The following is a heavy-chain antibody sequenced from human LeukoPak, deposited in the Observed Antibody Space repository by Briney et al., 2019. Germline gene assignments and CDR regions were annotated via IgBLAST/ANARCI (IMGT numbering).Heavy chain of an antibody. CDR3: AKDQVITFGGVIEIYYFDY. D-gene: IGHD3-16*02. V-gene: IGHV3-23*01. CDR2: ISGSGGST. J-gene: IGHJ4*02. CDR1: GFTFSSYA. Sequence: AGSLRLSCAASGFTFSSYAMSWVRQAPGKGLEWVSAISGSGGSTYYADSVKGRFTISRDNSKNTLYLQMNSLRAEDTAVYYCAKDQVITFGGVIEIYYFDYWGQGTLVTVSS.